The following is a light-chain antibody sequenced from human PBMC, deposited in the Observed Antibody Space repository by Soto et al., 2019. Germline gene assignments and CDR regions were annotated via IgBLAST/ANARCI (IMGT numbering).Light chain of an antibody. CDR2: KAS. CDR1: QTISSW. CDR3: QHYNSYSEA. J-gene: IGKJ1*01. Sequence: DIQMTQFPSTLYGAVGGRVTITCRASQTISSWLAWYQQKPGKAPKLLIYKASTLKSGVPSRFSGSGSGTEFTLTSSSLQPDDFATYYCQHYNSYSEAFAQGTKVDIK. V-gene: IGKV1-5*03.